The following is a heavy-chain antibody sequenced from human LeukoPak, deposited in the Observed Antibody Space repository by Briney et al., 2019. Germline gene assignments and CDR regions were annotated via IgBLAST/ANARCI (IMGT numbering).Heavy chain of an antibody. CDR1: GYTFTGYY. CDR3: ARGLDSSSWYGSWFDP. CDR2: INPNSGGT. D-gene: IGHD6-13*01. V-gene: IGHV1-2*04. J-gene: IGHJ5*02. Sequence: ASVKVSCKASGYTFTGYYMHWVRQAPGQGLEWMGWINPNSGGTNYAQKFQGWVTMTRDTSIGTAYMELSRLRSDDTAVYYCARGLDSSSWYGSWFDPWGQGTLVTVSS.